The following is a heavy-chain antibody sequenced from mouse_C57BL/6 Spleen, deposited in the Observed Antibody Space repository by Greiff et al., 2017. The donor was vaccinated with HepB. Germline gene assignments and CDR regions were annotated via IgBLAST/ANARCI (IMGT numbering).Heavy chain of an antibody. V-gene: IGHV5-16*01. CDR1: GFTFSDYY. CDR2: INYDGSST. CDR3: ARERYYGSRGYYAMDY. Sequence: EVHLVESEGGLVQPGSSMKLSCTASGFTFSDYYMAWVRQVPEKGLEWVANINYDGSSTYYLDSLKSRFIISRDNAKNILYLQMSSLKSEDTATYYCARERYYGSRGYYAMDYWGQGTSVTVSS. D-gene: IGHD1-1*01. J-gene: IGHJ4*01.